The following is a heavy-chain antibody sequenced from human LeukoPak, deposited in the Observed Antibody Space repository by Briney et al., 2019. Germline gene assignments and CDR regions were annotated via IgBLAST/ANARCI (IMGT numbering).Heavy chain of an antibody. CDR3: ARVAGATRFLGYFFDY. J-gene: IGHJ4*02. CDR1: GGSISSSSYY. V-gene: IGHV4-39*07. D-gene: IGHD1-26*01. Sequence: SETLSLTCSVSGGSISSSSYYWGWIRQPPGKGLEWIGSIYHSGSTYYNPSLKSRVTISVDTSKNQFSLKLSSVTAADTAVYYCARVAGATRFLGYFFDYWGQGTLVTVSS. CDR2: IYHSGST.